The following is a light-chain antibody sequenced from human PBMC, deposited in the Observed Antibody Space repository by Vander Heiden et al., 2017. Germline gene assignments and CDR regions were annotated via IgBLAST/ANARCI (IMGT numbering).Light chain of an antibody. CDR1: QSISSW. J-gene: IGKJ4*01. Sequence: DIQMTQSPSTLSASVGDRVTITCRASQSISSWLAWYQQQPGKAPKLLIYDASSLESGVPSRFSGSGSGTEFTLTISSLQPDDFAAYYCQQYNNYSPLTFGGGTKVEIK. CDR2: DAS. CDR3: QQYNNYSPLT. V-gene: IGKV1-5*01.